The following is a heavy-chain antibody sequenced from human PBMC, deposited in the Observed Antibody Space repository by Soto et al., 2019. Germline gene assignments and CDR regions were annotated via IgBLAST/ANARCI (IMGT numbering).Heavy chain of an antibody. Sequence: SETLSLTCTVSGGSISSYYWSWIRQPPGKGLEWIGYIYYSGSTNYNPSLKSRVTISVDTSKNHFSLKLSSVTAADTAVYYCARLQRDPLYWFDPWGQGTLVTVSS. V-gene: IGHV4-59*08. D-gene: IGHD6-25*01. CDR2: IYYSGST. J-gene: IGHJ5*02. CDR1: GGSISSYY. CDR3: ARLQRDPLYWFDP.